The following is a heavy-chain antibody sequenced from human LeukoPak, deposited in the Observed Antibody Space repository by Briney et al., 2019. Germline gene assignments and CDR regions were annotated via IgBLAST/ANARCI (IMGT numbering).Heavy chain of an antibody. CDR1: GDSISSSNCY. J-gene: IGHJ5*02. V-gene: IGHV4-39*01. CDR2: IYFSGGT. D-gene: IGHD1-26*01. CDR3: ARRPIVGSTGFYFDP. Sequence: SETLSLTCTVSGDSISSSNCYWGWIRQPPGKGLEWIGSIYFSGGTYYNASLKSRVTISVDTSKNQFSLKLASLTAADTAVYYCARRPIVGSTGFYFDPWGPGTLVTVFS.